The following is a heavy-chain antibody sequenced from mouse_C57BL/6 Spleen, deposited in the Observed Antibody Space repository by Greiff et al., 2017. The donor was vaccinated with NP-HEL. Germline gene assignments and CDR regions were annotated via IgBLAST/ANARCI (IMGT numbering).Heavy chain of an antibody. CDR2: IYPGDGDT. Sequence: QVQLQQSGPELVKPGASVKISCKASGYAFSSSWMNWVKQRPGKGLEWIGRIYPGDGDTNYNGKFKGKATLTADKSSSTAYMQLSSLTSEDSAVYFCAFGLFDYWGQGTTLTVSS. V-gene: IGHV1-82*01. D-gene: IGHD2-13*01. J-gene: IGHJ2*01. CDR1: GYAFSSSW. CDR3: AFGLFDY.